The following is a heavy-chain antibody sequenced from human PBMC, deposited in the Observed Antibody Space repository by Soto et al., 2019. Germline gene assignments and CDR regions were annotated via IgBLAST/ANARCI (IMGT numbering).Heavy chain of an antibody. Sequence: PGESLKISCKGSGYSFTSYWIGWVRQMPGKGLEWMGIMYPGASDPRYSPSFQGQVIISVDKSDSTAYLQLSSLRAEDTAVYYCAGGDNYYGMGVWGQGTTVTVS. CDR1: GYSFTSYW. CDR3: AGGDNYYGMGV. CDR2: MYPGASDP. D-gene: IGHD2-15*01. J-gene: IGHJ6*02. V-gene: IGHV5-51*01.